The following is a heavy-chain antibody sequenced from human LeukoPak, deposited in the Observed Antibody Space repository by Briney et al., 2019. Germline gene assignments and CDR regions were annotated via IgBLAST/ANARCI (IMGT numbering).Heavy chain of an antibody. V-gene: IGHV1-69*13. J-gene: IGHJ6*02. CDR1: GGTFSSYA. CDR2: IIPIFGTA. D-gene: IGHD1-26*01. CDR3: VRHIKPAGPWDGMDV. Sequence: ASVKVSCKASGGTFSSYAISWVRQAPGQGLEWMGGIIPIFGTANYAQKFQGRVTITADESTSTAYMELSSLRSEDTAVYYCVRHIKPAGPWDGMDVWGQGTTVIVSS.